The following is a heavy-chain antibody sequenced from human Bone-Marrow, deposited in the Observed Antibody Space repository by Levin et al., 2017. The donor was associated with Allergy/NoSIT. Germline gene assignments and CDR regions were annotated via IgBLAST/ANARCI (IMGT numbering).Heavy chain of an antibody. J-gene: IGHJ3*02. CDR3: AKAKCELSSLDGFDI. CDR1: GFTFDDYA. CDR2: ITWNSGRI. Sequence: PGGSLRLSCAASGFTFDDYAMHWVRQAPGKGLEWLSGITWNSGRIDYAESVKGRFTISRDNARNSLYLQVDSLRSEDTALYYCAKAKCELSSLDGFDIWGQGTVVTVSS. V-gene: IGHV3-9*01. D-gene: IGHD3-16*02.